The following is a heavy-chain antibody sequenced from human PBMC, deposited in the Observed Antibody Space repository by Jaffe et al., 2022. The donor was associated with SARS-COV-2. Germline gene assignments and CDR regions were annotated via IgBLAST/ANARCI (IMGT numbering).Heavy chain of an antibody. V-gene: IGHV3-7*04. Sequence: EVQLVESGGGLVQPGGSLRLSCAASGFTFSTYWMTWVRQAPGKGLEWVANIKQDGSEKYYVDSVRGRFTISRDNAKNSVYLQMNSLRAEDAAVYFCARARYASNHWGQGTLVTVSS. CDR1: GFTFSTYW. CDR2: IKQDGSEK. CDR3: ARARYASNH. J-gene: IGHJ1*01. D-gene: IGHD2-2*01.